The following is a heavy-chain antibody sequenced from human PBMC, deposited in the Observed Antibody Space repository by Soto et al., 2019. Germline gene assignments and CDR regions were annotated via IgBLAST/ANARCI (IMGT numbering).Heavy chain of an antibody. Sequence: EVQLVESGGGLVQPGGSLRLSCAASGFTLSTYWMSCVRQAPGKGLEWVANVKQDGSEKYYLDSVKGRFSISRDNAKNSLYLQMNSLRAEDTAVYYCARENVAVPGGDYWGQGTLVTVSS. CDR1: GFTLSTYW. V-gene: IGHV3-7*01. J-gene: IGHJ4*02. D-gene: IGHD6-19*01. CDR3: ARENVAVPGGDY. CDR2: VKQDGSEK.